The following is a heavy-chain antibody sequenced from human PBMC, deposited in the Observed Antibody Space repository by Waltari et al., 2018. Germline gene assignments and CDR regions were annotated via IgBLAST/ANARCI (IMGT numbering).Heavy chain of an antibody. V-gene: IGHV4-59*01. J-gene: IGHJ6*03. CDR3: ARGYYDFWSGYYETYYYYYYMDV. CDR1: GGSISSYY. Sequence: QVQLQESGSGLVKPSETLSLTCTVSGGSISSYYWSWIRQPPGKGLEWIGYIYYSGSTNYNPSLKSRVTISVDTSKNQFSLKLSSVTAADTAVYYCARGYYDFWSGYYETYYYYYYMDVWGKGTTVTVSS. D-gene: IGHD3-3*01. CDR2: IYYSGST.